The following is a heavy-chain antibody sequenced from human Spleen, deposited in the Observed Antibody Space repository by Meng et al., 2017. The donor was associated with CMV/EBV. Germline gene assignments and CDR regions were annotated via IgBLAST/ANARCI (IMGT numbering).Heavy chain of an antibody. V-gene: IGHV3-23*01. J-gene: IGHJ4*02. CDR2: ISGSGAST. CDR3: ARGGLLYSDY. CDR1: GFTFSSYG. Sequence: GESLKISCAASGFTFSSYGMTWVRQAPGKGLEWVSAISGSGASTHYADSVRGRFTISRDNAKNSLYLQMNSLRAEDTAVYYCARGGLLYSDYWGQGTLVTVSS. D-gene: IGHD1-26*01.